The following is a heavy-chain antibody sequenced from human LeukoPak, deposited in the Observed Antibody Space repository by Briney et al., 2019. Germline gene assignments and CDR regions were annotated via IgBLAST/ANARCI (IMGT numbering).Heavy chain of an antibody. CDR2: IYYSGST. Sequence: SETLSLTCTVSGGSISSYYWSWIRQPPGKGLEWIGYIYYSGSTNYNPSLKSRVTISVDTSKNQFSLKLSSVTAADTAVCYCARPGYSYGRDAFDIWGQGTMVTVSS. D-gene: IGHD5-18*01. V-gene: IGHV4-59*08. CDR3: ARPGYSYGRDAFDI. CDR1: GGSISSYY. J-gene: IGHJ3*02.